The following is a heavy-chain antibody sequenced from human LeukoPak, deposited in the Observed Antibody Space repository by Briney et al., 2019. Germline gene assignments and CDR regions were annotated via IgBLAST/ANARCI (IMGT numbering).Heavy chain of an antibody. CDR2: ITPMFGTS. V-gene: IGHV1-69*13. CDR3: ARDSSEFRSLLFH. D-gene: IGHD1-14*01. Sequence: SVKVSCKASGGTFSRHTISWVRQSPGQGLEWMGGITPMFGTSNYAQKFRGRVTITADESTSTAYVELSSLRSEDTAVYYCARDSSEFRSLLFHWGQGTLVTVSS. J-gene: IGHJ1*01. CDR1: GGTFSRHT.